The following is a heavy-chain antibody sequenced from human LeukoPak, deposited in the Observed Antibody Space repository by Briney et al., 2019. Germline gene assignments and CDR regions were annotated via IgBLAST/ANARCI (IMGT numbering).Heavy chain of an antibody. CDR1: GGSFSDYY. V-gene: IGHV4-34*01. CDR2: IKHSGST. Sequence: PSETLSLTCAVYGGSFSDYYWSWIRQTPGEGLQWIGGIKHSGSTDYNPSLKSRVTMSVDRSKNQFSLKLSSVTAADTAVYYCARGRRYYDSSGYYPGGFDYWGQGTLVTVSS. CDR3: ARGRRYYDSSGYYPGGFDY. D-gene: IGHD3-22*01. J-gene: IGHJ4*02.